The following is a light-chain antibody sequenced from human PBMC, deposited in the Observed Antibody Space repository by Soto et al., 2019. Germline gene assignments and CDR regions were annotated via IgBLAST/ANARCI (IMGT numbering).Light chain of an antibody. V-gene: IGLV2-14*01. Sequence: QSVLTQPASVSGSPGQSIPISCTGTTSDVGGYNFVSWYQLHPGKAPKLMIFEVSNRPSGVSNRFSGSKSGNTASLTISGLQAEDEADYYCSSYTSSGTRVFGTGTKLTVL. J-gene: IGLJ1*01. CDR3: SSYTSSGTRV. CDR1: TSDVGGYNF. CDR2: EVS.